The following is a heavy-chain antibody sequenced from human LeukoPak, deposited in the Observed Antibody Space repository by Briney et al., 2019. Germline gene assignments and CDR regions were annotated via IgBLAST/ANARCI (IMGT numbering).Heavy chain of an antibody. J-gene: IGHJ3*01. CDR1: GYTFTAYY. Sequence: VASVKVSCKASGYTFTAYYMHWVRQVPGQGLEWMGRFNPNSGDTDYAQKFQGRVIMTRDTSISTAYMEVSRLRSDDTAVYYCARVDSGHDYGPSWGQGTTVTVSS. D-gene: IGHD5-12*01. CDR3: ARVDSGHDYGPS. CDR2: FNPNSGDT. V-gene: IGHV1-2*06.